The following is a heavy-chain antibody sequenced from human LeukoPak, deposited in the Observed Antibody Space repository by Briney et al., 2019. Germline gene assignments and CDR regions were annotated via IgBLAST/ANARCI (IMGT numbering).Heavy chain of an antibody. CDR3: ASSDGYSENWFDP. CDR2: ISPYNGKT. D-gene: IGHD5-24*01. CDR1: GYIFSNFFSSYG. V-gene: IGHV1-18*01. J-gene: IGHJ5*02. Sequence: ASVKVSCKASGYIFSNFFSSYGITWVRQAPGQGLEWMGWISPYNGKTKFAQKFQGIVTMTTETSTSTAYMELRRLRSEDTAVYYCASSDGYSENWFDPWGQGTLVIVSS.